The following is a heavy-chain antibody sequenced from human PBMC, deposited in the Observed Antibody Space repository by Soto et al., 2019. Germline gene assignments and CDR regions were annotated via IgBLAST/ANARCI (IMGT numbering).Heavy chain of an antibody. J-gene: IGHJ4*02. CDR1: GYTFTSYD. CDR3: ARGVLRFLLPIDY. Sequence: GASVKVSCKASGYTFTSYDIYCVRQATGQGLEWMGWMNPNSGNTGYAQKFQGRVTMTRNTSISTAYMELSSLRSEDTAVYYCARGVLRFLLPIDYWGQGTLVTVSS. V-gene: IGHV1-8*01. D-gene: IGHD3-3*01. CDR2: MNPNSGNT.